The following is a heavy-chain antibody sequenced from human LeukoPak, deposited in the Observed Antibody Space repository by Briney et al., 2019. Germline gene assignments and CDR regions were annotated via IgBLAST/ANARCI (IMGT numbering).Heavy chain of an antibody. V-gene: IGHV1-18*01. CDR1: GYTFTSYG. J-gene: IGHJ5*02. Sequence: ASVNVSCKSSGYTFTSYGISWVRPAPGQGLEWMGWICAYNGYTNYVQKLQGRVTMTTATSSNSAYLELRSLRSDGAAVYYCARSQSSSWHSGLNWFDPWGQGTLVTVSS. CDR3: ARSQSSSWHSGLNWFDP. D-gene: IGHD6-13*01. CDR2: ICAYNGYT.